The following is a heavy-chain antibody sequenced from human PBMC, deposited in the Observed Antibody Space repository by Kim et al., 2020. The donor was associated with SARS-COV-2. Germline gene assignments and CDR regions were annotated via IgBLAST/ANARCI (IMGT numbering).Heavy chain of an antibody. D-gene: IGHD6-6*01. CDR2: IYHSGST. CDR1: GGSISSSNW. Sequence: SETLSLTCAVSGGSISSSNWWSWVRQPPGKGLEWIGEIYHSGSTNYNPSLKSRVTISVDKSKNQFSLKLSSVTAADTAVYYCARSEPSREYSSPHWFDPWGQGTLVTVSS. J-gene: IGHJ5*02. CDR3: ARSEPSREYSSPHWFDP. V-gene: IGHV4-4*02.